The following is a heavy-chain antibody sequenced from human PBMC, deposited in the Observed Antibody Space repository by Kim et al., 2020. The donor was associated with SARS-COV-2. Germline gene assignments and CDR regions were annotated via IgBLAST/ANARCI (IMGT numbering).Heavy chain of an antibody. J-gene: IGHJ3*02. Sequence: ASVKVSCKASGYTFTDYNIHWVRQAPGQGLEWMGWINPNSGDASYAQKFQGRVTMTRDTSVSTANMDLSRLTSDDTAVYYCARLDYNNYVIFFYAFDIWGQGTMVTVSS. CDR1: GYTFTDYN. CDR3: ARLDYNNYVIFFYAFDI. D-gene: IGHD4-4*01. CDR2: INPNSGDA. V-gene: IGHV1-2*02.